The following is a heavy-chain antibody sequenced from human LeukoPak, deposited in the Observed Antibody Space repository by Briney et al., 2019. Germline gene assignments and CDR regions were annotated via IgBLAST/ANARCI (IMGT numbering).Heavy chain of an antibody. D-gene: IGHD1-1*01. J-gene: IGHJ4*02. CDR1: GFTFSTYG. CDR3: TKGIATEDYRFIF. CDR2: IQSDGGNQ. Sequence: HPGGSLRLSCTASGFTFSTYGIHWVRQAPGKGLEWVAFIQSDGGNQYYADSVKGRFTISRDNSKNTLYLQMNGLRPDETAVYYCTKGIATEDYRFIFWGQGALVTVSS. V-gene: IGHV3-30*02.